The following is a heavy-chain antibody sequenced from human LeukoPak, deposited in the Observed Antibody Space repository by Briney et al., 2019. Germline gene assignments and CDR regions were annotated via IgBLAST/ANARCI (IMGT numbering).Heavy chain of an antibody. J-gene: IGHJ4*02. V-gene: IGHV1-2*02. CDR2: INPNSGDT. CDR1: GYTFTGYY. D-gene: IGHD3-22*01. CDR3: ARGYDSGGYYLPDH. Sequence: ASVKVSCKSSGYTFTGYYIHWVRQAPGQGLEWMGWINPNSGDTKYAQKFQGSVTVTRDKSISTAYMELSRLTSDDTAVYYCARGYDSGGYYLPDHWGQGTLVTVSS.